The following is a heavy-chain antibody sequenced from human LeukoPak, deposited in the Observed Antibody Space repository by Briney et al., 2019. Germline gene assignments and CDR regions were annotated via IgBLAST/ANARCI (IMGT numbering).Heavy chain of an antibody. CDR3: AKSGSRWSYFDC. CDR1: GFTFINYA. D-gene: IGHD1-26*01. CDR2: IDNDGGKT. J-gene: IGHJ4*02. Sequence: GRSLRLSCAASGFTFINYAMTWVRQAPGKGREWVADIDNDGGKTYYPASAKGRFTITRDNSKNTLYLQKNSLRAEDTALYYCAKSGSRWSYFDCWGQGTLVTVS. V-gene: IGHV3-23*01.